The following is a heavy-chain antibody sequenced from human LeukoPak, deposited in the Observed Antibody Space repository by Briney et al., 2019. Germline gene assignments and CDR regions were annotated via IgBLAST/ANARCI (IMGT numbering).Heavy chain of an antibody. V-gene: IGHV1-69*13. D-gene: IGHD1-1*01. CDR1: GGTFSSYA. CDR3: ATDPPGMAGTYYYGMDV. J-gene: IGHJ6*02. Sequence: ASVKVSCKASGGTFSSYAISWVRQAPGQGLEWMGGIIPIFGTANYAQKFQGRVTITADESTSTAYMELSSLRSEDTAVYYCATDPPGMAGTYYYGMDVWGQGTTVTVSS. CDR2: IIPIFGTA.